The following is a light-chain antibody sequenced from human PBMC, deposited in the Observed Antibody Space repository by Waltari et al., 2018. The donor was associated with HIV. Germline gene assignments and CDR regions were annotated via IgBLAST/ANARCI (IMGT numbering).Light chain of an antibody. V-gene: IGLV2-14*01. CDR3: SSYTSSSLVV. CDR2: EVS. J-gene: IGLJ2*01. CDR1: SSGVGGYYY. Sequence: QSALTQPASVSWFPGQSITISCTGTSSGVGGYYYASWYQQHPGKAPKLMIYEVSNRPSGVSNRFSGSKSGNTASLTISGLQAEDEADYYCSSYTSSSLVVFGGGTKLTVL.